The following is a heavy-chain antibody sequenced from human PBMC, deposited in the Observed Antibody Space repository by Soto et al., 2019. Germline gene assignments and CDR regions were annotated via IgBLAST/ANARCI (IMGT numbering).Heavy chain of an antibody. V-gene: IGHV1-18*01. D-gene: IGHD4-17*01. CDR1: GYTFHMFG. Sequence: QGQLVQSGAEVKKPGASVKFSCKASGYTFHMFGYKRVRQAPGQGLEWVGWISADDGNTAYVKHSQGRVSLSTDTTTSTAYMELRTRTSDDTAVYFCARTRRLYINDDHGDYGASMDAYWGQGTLLSVSS. CDR2: ISADDGNT. CDR3: ARTRRLYINDDHGDYGASMDAY. J-gene: IGHJ4*02.